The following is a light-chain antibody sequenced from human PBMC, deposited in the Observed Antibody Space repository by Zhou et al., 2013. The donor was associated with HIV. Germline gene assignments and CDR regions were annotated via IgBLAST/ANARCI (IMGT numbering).Light chain of an antibody. CDR3: QQLNSYLFT. CDR1: LSVSSTY. J-gene: IGKJ3*01. Sequence: DIVLTQSPGTLSLSPGERATLSCRASLSVSSTYLAWYQQKPGQAPRLLIYGASSRATGIPDRFSGSGSGTDFTLTISSLQPEDFATYYCQQLNSYLFTFGPGTKVDIK. V-gene: IGKV3-20*01. CDR2: GAS.